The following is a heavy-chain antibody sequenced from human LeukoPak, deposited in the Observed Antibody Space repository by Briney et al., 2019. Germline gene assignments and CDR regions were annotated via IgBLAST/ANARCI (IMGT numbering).Heavy chain of an antibody. V-gene: IGHV1-18*04. CDR2: IRPSNGNT. CDR1: GYTFTSYY. Sequence: GASVKVSCKASGYTFTSYYMHWVRQAPGQGLEWMGWIRPSNGNTNYAQNLQGRITMATDTSTDTAYMELRSLVSDDTALYYCARLGWFAEGEHGLDIWGQGTMVTVSS. CDR3: ARLGWFAEGEHGLDI. J-gene: IGHJ3*02. D-gene: IGHD3-10*01.